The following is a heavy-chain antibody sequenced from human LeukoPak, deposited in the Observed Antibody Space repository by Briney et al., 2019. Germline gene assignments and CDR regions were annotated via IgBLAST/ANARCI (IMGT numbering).Heavy chain of an antibody. J-gene: IGHJ6*03. CDR3: ARVGCCSSTSCYDDMDV. CDR2: ISHSGST. Sequence: SETLSLTCAVYGGSFSGYYWSWIRQPPGKGLEWIGEISHSGSTNYNPSLKSRVTISVDTSKNQFPLKLSSVTAADTAVDYCARVGCCSSTSCYDDMDVWGKGTTVTVSS. CDR1: GGSFSGYY. D-gene: IGHD2-2*01. V-gene: IGHV4-34*01.